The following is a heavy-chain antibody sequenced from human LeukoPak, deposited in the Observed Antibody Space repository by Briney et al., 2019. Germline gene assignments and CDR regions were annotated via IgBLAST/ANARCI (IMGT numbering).Heavy chain of an antibody. CDR3: ARVEDTTMGHFDY. CDR1: GGSVSSSSYY. D-gene: IGHD1-1*01. Sequence: SGTLSLTCTVSGGSVSSSSYYWGWIRQPPGKGLEWIGTVNHDGTTYHNSSLNSRVTISVDTSKNQFSLKLSSVTAADTAEYYCARVEDTTMGHFDYWGEGTLVTVSS. J-gene: IGHJ4*02. V-gene: IGHV4-39*07. CDR2: VNHDGTT.